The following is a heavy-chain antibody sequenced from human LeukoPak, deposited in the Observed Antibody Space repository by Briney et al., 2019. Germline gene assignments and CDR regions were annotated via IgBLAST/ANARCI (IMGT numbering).Heavy chain of an antibody. D-gene: IGHD3-16*02. V-gene: IGHV3-48*03. J-gene: IGHJ4*02. CDR2: ISTSGTTI. CDR1: GFTFSSYE. CDR3: ARAYTFGGVIVAFDY. Sequence: GGSLRLSCAASGFTFSSYEMNWVRQAPGKGLEWVSYISTSGTTIYYADSVKGRFTISRDNAKNSLYLQMNSLRAEDTAVYYCARAYTFGGVIVAFDYWGQGALVTVSS.